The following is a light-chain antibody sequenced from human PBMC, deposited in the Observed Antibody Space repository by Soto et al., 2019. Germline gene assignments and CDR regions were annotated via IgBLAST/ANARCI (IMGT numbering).Light chain of an antibody. CDR1: SSDVGDYKY. J-gene: IGLJ2*01. Sequence: QSALTQPASVSGSPGQSITISCTGTSSDVGDYKYVSWYQQHPGKAPKLMIYDVSNRPSGVSNRFSGSKSGNTASLTISGLQAEDEADYYCSSYTSSITLVFGGGTKVTVL. CDR2: DVS. V-gene: IGLV2-14*01. CDR3: SSYTSSITLV.